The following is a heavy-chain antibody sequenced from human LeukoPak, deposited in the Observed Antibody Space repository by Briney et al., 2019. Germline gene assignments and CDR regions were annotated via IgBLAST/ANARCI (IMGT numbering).Heavy chain of an antibody. CDR1: GFTFSSYS. D-gene: IGHD6-13*01. J-gene: IGHJ4*02. CDR3: ARVLEAAAFDY. CDR2: ISSISSYI. Sequence: GGSLRLSCAASGFTFSSYSMNWVRQAPGKGLEWVSSISSISSYIYYADSLKGRFTISRDNAKNSLYLQMNSLRAEDTAVYYCARVLEAAAFDYWGQGTLVTVSS. V-gene: IGHV3-21*01.